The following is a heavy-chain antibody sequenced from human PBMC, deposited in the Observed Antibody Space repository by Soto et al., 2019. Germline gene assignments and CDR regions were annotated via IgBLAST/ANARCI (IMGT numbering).Heavy chain of an antibody. D-gene: IGHD6-13*01. CDR1: GYTLTELS. CDR2: FDPEDGET. V-gene: IGHV1-24*01. CDR3: ATGSLGIAAADGPYYYYMDV. J-gene: IGHJ6*03. Sequence: ASVKVSCKVSGYTLTELSMHWVRQAPGKGLEWMGGFDPEDGETIYAQKFQGRVTMTEDTSTDTAYMELSSLRSEDTAVYYCATGSLGIAAADGPYYYYMDVWGKGTTVTVSS.